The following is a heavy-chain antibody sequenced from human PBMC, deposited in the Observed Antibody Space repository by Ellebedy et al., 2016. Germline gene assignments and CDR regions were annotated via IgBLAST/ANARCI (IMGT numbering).Heavy chain of an antibody. CDR3: AREGISGIWVRAFDI. CDR1: GSTFSTYW. D-gene: IGHD2-15*01. CDR2: IKQDGSEK. J-gene: IGHJ3*02. V-gene: IGHV3-7*03. Sequence: GESLKISCAASGSTFSTYWMTWVRQAPGKGLEWVANIKQDGSEKYDVDSVKGRFTISRDNAKNSLYLKMNSLRAEDTAVYYCAREGISGIWVRAFDIWGQGTMVTVSS.